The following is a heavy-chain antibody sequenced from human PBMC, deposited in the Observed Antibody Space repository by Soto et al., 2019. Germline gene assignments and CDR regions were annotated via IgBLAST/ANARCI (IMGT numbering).Heavy chain of an antibody. CDR2: IYYSGST. J-gene: IGHJ3*02. Sequence: PSETLSLTCTVSGGSVSSGSYYWSWIRQPPGKGLEWIGYIYYSGSTNYNPSLKSRVTISVDTSKNQFSLKLSSVTAADTAVYYCARGFGGDDFWSGYYNNDAFDIRGQGTMVTVSS. CDR1: GGSVSSGSYY. D-gene: IGHD3-3*01. V-gene: IGHV4-61*01. CDR3: ARGFGGDDFWSGYYNNDAFDI.